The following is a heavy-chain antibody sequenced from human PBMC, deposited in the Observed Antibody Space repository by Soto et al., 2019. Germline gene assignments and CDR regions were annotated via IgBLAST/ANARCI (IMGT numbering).Heavy chain of an antibody. V-gene: IGHV3-30*18. D-gene: IGHD3-22*01. CDR2: ISYDGSNK. J-gene: IGHJ4*02. CDR3: AKESSGYYYGALDY. Sequence: QVQLVESGGGVVQPGRSLRLSCAASGFTFSSYGMHWVRQAPGKGLEWVAVISYDGSNKYYADSVKGRFTISRDNSKNTLYMQMNSLRAEDTAVYYCAKESSGYYYGALDYWGQGTLVTVSS. CDR1: GFTFSSYG.